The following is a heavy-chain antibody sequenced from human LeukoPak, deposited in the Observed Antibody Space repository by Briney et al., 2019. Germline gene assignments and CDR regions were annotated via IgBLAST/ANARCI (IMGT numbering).Heavy chain of an antibody. CDR2: ISYSGNT. D-gene: IGHD3-10*01. V-gene: IGHV4-31*03. CDR3: ARGLYSGTYRLDY. Sequence: SQTLSLTCSVSGVSVSGAGFYWSWIRQHPGKGLEWIGYISYSGNTYFNPSLKSRVTISVDTSENQFSLKLTSVTAADTAVYYCARGLYSGTYRLDYWGQGTLVTVSS. J-gene: IGHJ4*02. CDR1: GVSVSGAGFY.